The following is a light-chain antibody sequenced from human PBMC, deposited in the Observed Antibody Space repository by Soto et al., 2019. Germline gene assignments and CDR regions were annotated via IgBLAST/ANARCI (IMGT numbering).Light chain of an antibody. J-gene: IGKJ3*01. CDR3: MQGTHWRFT. CDR2: KVS. CDR1: QSLVYSDGNTY. Sequence: DVVMTQSPLSLPVTLGQPASISCRSSQSLVYSDGNTYLNWFQQRPGQSPRRLIYKVSNRDSGVPDRFSGSGSGTVFTLKISRVEAEDVGVYYCMQGTHWRFTFGPGTKVDIK. V-gene: IGKV2-30*01.